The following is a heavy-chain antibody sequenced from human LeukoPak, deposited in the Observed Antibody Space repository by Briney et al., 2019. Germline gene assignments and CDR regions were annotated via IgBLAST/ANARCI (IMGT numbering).Heavy chain of an antibody. V-gene: IGHV4-31*03. D-gene: IGHD2-15*01. J-gene: IGHJ4*02. CDR2: IYYSGST. CDR3: ARGFTRLPYFDY. CDR1: GGSISSGGYS. Sequence: SQTLSLTCTVSGGSISSGGYSWSWIRQHPGKGLEWIGYIYYSGSTYYNPSLKSRVTISVDTSKNQFSLKLSSVTAADTAVYYCARGFTRLPYFDYWGQGTLVTVSS.